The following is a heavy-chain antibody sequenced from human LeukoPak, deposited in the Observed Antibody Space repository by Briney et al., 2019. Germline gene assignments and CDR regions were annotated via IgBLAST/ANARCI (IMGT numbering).Heavy chain of an antibody. D-gene: IGHD6-13*01. Sequence: ASVKVSCKAAGYTFTGYHIHWVRQAPGQGLEWMGRINPYSGDTNFAQKFQGRVTVNRNTSITTAYMDLRSLTPDDTAVYFCARDQGSLTRSWYTGYWGQGTQVTVSS. CDR3: ARDQGSLTRSWYTGY. V-gene: IGHV1-2*06. J-gene: IGHJ4*02. CDR1: GYTFTGYH. CDR2: INPYSGDT.